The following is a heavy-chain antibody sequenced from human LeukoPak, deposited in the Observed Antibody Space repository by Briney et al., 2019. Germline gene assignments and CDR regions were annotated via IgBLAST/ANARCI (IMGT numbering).Heavy chain of an antibody. CDR3: ARAKGSGTYSAWFES. Sequence: GGSLRLSCAASGLSFSDYYMSWVRQAPGKGPEWISSISHRDNSADYIESVKGRFTVSRDNAKESLYLQMNSLRVEDTAIYYCARAKGSGTYSAWFESWGQGTLVTVSS. D-gene: IGHD3-10*01. J-gene: IGHJ5*01. CDR1: GLSFSDYY. V-gene: IGHV3-11*01. CDR2: ISHRDNSA.